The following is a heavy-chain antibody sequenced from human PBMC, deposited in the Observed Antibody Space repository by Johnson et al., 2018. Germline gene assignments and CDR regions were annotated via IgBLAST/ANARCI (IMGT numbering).Heavy chain of an antibody. J-gene: IGHJ3*02. CDR1: GFTFDDYA. D-gene: IGHD3-10*01. CDR3: AKDHLYGSGSYSAFDI. CDR2: ISWNSDSI. V-gene: IGHV3-9*01. Sequence: VQLVQSGGGLVQPGRSLRLSCAASGFTFDDYAMHWVRQAPGKGLEWVSVISWNSDSIGYADSVKGRFTISRDNAKNTLYLQMNSLRAEDTALYYWAKDHLYGSGSYSAFDIWGQGTMVTVSS.